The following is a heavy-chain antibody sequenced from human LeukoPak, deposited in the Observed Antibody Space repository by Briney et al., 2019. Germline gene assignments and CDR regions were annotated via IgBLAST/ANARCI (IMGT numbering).Heavy chain of an antibody. V-gene: IGHV3-30*03. CDR3: ARGISGYYDFWSGYPMDV. Sequence: PGRSLRLSCAASGFTFSSYGMHWVRQAPGKGLEWVAVISYDGSNKYYADSVKGRFTISRDNSKNTLYLQMNSLRAEDTAVYYCARGISGYYDFWSGYPMDVWGQGTTVTVS. CDR2: ISYDGSNK. CDR1: GFTFSSYG. J-gene: IGHJ6*02. D-gene: IGHD3-3*01.